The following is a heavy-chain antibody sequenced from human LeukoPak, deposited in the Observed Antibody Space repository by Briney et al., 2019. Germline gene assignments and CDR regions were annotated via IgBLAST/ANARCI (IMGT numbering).Heavy chain of an antibody. CDR2: IRSTSNTI. CDR3: ATDDGGHYYGSGSLRY. CDR1: GFTFSTYN. D-gene: IGHD3-10*01. Sequence: GGSLRLSCAASGFTFSTYNMNWVRQAPGKGLEWVSYIRSTSNTIYYADSVKGRFTISRDNAKNSLYLQMDNLRAEDTAVYYCATDDGGHYYGSGSLRYWGQGTLVTVSS. V-gene: IGHV3-48*04. J-gene: IGHJ4*02.